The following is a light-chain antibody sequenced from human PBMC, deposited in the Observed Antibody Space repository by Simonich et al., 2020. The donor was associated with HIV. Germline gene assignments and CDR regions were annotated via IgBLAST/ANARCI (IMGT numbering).Light chain of an antibody. V-gene: IGLV3-1*01. CDR1: KLGDKY. CDR2: EDS. Sequence: SYELTQPPSVSVSPGQTASITCSGDKLGDKYACWYTQKPGQSPVLVIYEDSKRPSGIPERFSGSNSGNTATLTISGTQAMDEADYYCQAWDSSTGVFGGGTKLTVL. CDR3: QAWDSSTGV. J-gene: IGLJ2*01.